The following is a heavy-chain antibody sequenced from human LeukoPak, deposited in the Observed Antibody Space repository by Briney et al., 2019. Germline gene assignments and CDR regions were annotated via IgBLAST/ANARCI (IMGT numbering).Heavy chain of an antibody. D-gene: IGHD1-26*01. J-gene: IGHJ4*02. V-gene: IGHV1-69*13. CDR3: ARDVGATPYYFDY. CDR1: GGTFSSYA. Sequence: GASVKVSCKSSGGTFSSYAIIWVRQAPGQGLEWMGGIIPIFGTANYAQKFQGRVTITADESTSTAYMELSSLRSEDTAVYYCARDVGATPYYFDYWGQGTLVTVSS. CDR2: IIPIFGTA.